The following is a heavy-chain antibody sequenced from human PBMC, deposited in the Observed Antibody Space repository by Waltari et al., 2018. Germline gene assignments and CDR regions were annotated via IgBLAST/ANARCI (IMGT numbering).Heavy chain of an antibody. CDR2: ISYDGSNK. CDR1: GFTFSSYA. V-gene: IGHV3-30-3*01. D-gene: IGHD1-26*01. Sequence: QVQLVESGGGVVQPGRSLRLSCAASGFTFSSYAMHWVRQAPGKGLGWVAVISYDGSNKYYADSVKGRFTISRDNSKNTLYLQMNSLRAEDTAVYYCARAQWELAAFDIWGQGTMVTVSS. CDR3: ARAQWELAAFDI. J-gene: IGHJ3*02.